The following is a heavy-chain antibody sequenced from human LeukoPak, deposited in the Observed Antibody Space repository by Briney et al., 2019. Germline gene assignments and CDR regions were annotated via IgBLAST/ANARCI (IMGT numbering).Heavy chain of an antibody. D-gene: IGHD2-15*01. Sequence: GRSLTLACPPSALTVTSDSMRWVRHAPGDGREWVSALSGSGGSTCSADSVKGRFKISRDNYNNTLYLQMNSMRAEDTDVYYCAKDQSGCSGGSCYSSFDYWGQGTLVIVFS. CDR2: LSGSGGST. CDR3: AKDQSGCSGGSCYSSFDY. CDR1: ALTVTSDS. J-gene: IGHJ4*02. V-gene: IGHV3-23*01.